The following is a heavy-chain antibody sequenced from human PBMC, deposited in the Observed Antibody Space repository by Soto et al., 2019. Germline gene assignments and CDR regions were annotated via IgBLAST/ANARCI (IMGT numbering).Heavy chain of an antibody. CDR2: ISGSGGST. CDR3: AKDSAEYYYGSGSTRVDYYYYYMDV. V-gene: IGHV3-23*01. D-gene: IGHD3-10*01. CDR1: GFTFSSYA. Sequence: PGESLKISCAASGFTFSSYAMSWVRQAPGKGLEWVSAISGSGGSTYYADSVKGRFTISRDNSKNTLYLQMNSLRAEDTAVYYCAKDSAEYYYGSGSTRVDYYYYYMDVWGKGTTVTVS. J-gene: IGHJ6*03.